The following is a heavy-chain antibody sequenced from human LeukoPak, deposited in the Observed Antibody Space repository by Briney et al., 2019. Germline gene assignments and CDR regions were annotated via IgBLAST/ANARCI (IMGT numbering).Heavy chain of an antibody. J-gene: IGHJ3*01. CDR3: ARASTWVPGEDSSGYYYPYAFDL. V-gene: IGHV3-30*09. CDR1: GFTFSSNV. D-gene: IGHD3-22*01. Sequence: GRSLRLSCAASGFTFSSNVMQWVRLAPGKGLEWVAAISHDGNNKYYADSVKGRFAISRDNSKNTLYLQMNSLRAEDTAVYYCARASTWVPGEDSSGYYYPYAFDLWGQGTMVTVSS. CDR2: ISHDGNNK.